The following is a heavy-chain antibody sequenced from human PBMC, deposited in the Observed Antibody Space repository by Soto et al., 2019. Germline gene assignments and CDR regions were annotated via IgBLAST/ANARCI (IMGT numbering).Heavy chain of an antibody. J-gene: IGHJ6*02. CDR1: GGTFSSYT. D-gene: IGHD6-19*01. CDR2: IIPILGIA. Sequence: QVQLVQSGAEVKKPGSSVKVSCKASGGTFSSYTISWVRQAPGQGLEWMGRIIPILGIANYAQKFQGRVTITADKSTSTAYMELSSLGSEDTAVYYCARDTTGIAVAGTSYYYGMDVWGQGTTVTVSS. V-gene: IGHV1-69*02. CDR3: ARDTTGIAVAGTSYYYGMDV.